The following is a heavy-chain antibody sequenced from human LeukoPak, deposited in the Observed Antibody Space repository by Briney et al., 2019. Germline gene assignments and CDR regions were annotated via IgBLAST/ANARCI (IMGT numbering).Heavy chain of an antibody. V-gene: IGHV4-31*03. CDR2: IYYSGTT. CDR3: ARYRDSGGRLAFDI. Sequence: SQTLSLTCTVSGGSISSDGYYWTWIRQHPGKGLEWIGYIYYSGTTYYNPSLESRVTLSVDTSKNQFSLRLSSVTAADTAVYYCARYRDSGGRLAFDIWGQGTMATVSS. J-gene: IGHJ3*02. D-gene: IGHD2-15*01. CDR1: GGSISSDGYY.